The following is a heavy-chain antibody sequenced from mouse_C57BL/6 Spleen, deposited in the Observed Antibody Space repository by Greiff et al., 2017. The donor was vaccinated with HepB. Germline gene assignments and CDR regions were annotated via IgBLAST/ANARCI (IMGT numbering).Heavy chain of an antibody. J-gene: IGHJ3*01. V-gene: IGHV5-4*01. Sequence: EVKLVESGGGLVKPGGSLKLSCAASGFTFSSYAMSWVRQTPEKRLEWVATISDGGSYTYYPDNVKGRFTISRDNAKNNLYLQMSHLKSEDTAMYYCAREGALWSFAYWGQGTLVTVSA. CDR2: ISDGGSYT. CDR1: GFTFSSYA. CDR3: AREGALWSFAY. D-gene: IGHD1-1*02.